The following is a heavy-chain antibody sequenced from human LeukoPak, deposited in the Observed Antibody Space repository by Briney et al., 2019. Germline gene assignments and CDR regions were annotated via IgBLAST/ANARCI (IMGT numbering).Heavy chain of an antibody. V-gene: IGHV3-33*01. CDR2: IWYDGSNK. CDR3: ARDPGGFREPPSDY. J-gene: IGHJ4*02. D-gene: IGHD3-10*01. Sequence: PGRSLRLSCAASGFTFSSYGMHWVRQAPGKGLEWVAVIWYDGSNKYYADSVKGRFTISKDNSKNTLYLQMNSLRAEDTAVYYCARDPGGFREPPSDYWGQGTLVTVSS. CDR1: GFTFSSYG.